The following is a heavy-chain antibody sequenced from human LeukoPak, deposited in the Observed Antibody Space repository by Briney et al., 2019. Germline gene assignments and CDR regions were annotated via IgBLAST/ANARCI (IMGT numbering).Heavy chain of an antibody. CDR1: GFTFSSYC. J-gene: IGHJ4*02. Sequence: PGGSLRLSCAASGFTFSSYCMHWVRQAPGKGLEWVAFIRYDGSNKYYADSVKGRFTISRDNSKNTLYLQMNSLRAEDTAVYYCAILMTTVTHFDYWGQGTLVTVSS. CDR3: AILMTTVTHFDY. V-gene: IGHV3-30*02. CDR2: IRYDGSNK. D-gene: IGHD4-17*01.